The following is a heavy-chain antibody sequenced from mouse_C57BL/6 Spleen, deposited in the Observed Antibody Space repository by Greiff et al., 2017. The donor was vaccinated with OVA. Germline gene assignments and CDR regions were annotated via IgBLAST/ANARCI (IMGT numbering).Heavy chain of an antibody. CDR2: ISYDGSN. Sequence: VQLKQSGPGLVEPSQSLSLTCSVTGYSITSGYYWNWIRQFPGNKLEWMGSISYDGSNNYNPSLKNRISITRDTSKNQFFLKLNAVTTEDTATYYGAREDFYFDYWGQGTTLTVSS. V-gene: IGHV3-6*01. CDR1: GYSITSGYY. J-gene: IGHJ2*01. CDR3: AREDFYFDY.